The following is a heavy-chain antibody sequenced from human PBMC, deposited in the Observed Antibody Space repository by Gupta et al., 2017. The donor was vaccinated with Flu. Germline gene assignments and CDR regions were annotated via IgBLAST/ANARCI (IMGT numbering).Heavy chain of an antibody. CDR1: GFTFRNFA. CDR3: AKHNGGTYYGSWFDP. CDR2: ISGGGNNP. D-gene: IGHD1-26*01. Sequence: EVQLLESGGGLIQPGGSLRLSCAASGFTFRNFAMSWVRQAPGKGLEWVSGISGGGNNPFYADSVKGRFSISRDNSQNTVYLQMNSLRVEDTAIYYCAKHNGGTYYGSWFDPWGQGALVTVSS. J-gene: IGHJ5*02. V-gene: IGHV3-23*01.